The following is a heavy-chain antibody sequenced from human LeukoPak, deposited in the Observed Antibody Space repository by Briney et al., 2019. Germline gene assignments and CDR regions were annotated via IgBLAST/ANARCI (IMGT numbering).Heavy chain of an antibody. CDR2: ISSSSSNI. V-gene: IGHV3-21*01. Sequence: GGSLRLSCAASGFTLLSYTMNWVRQAPGKGLEWVSSISSSSSNIYYADSVKGRFTISRDNAKNSLSLQMNSLRAEDTAVYYCARGPGHNKYRNWFDPWGQGTLVTVSS. CDR3: ARGPGHNKYRNWFDP. J-gene: IGHJ5*02. D-gene: IGHD5-18*01. CDR1: GFTLLSYT.